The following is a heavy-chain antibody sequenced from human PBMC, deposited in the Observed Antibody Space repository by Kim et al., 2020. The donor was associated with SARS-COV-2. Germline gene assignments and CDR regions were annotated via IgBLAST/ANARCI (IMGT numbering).Heavy chain of an antibody. Sequence: ADSVKGRFTISRDNSKNTLYLQMNSLRAEDTAVYYCASGYSSSWYGFPDYWGQGTLVTVSS. CDR3: ASGYSSSWYGFPDY. D-gene: IGHD6-13*01. V-gene: IGHV3-30*01. J-gene: IGHJ4*02.